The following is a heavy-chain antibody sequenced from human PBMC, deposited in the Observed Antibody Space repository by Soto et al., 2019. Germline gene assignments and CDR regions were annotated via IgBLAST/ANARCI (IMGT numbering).Heavy chain of an antibody. J-gene: IGHJ6*02. V-gene: IGHV4-34*01. Sequence: QVQLQQWGAGLLKPSETLSLTCAVYGGSFSGYYWSWIRQPPGKGLEWIGEINHSGSTNYNPSLKSRVTISVDTSKNQFSLKLSSVTAADTAVYYCARVGYYYYSYGMDVWGQGTTVTVSS. CDR2: INHSGST. D-gene: IGHD3-10*01. CDR1: GGSFSGYY. CDR3: ARVGYYYYSYGMDV.